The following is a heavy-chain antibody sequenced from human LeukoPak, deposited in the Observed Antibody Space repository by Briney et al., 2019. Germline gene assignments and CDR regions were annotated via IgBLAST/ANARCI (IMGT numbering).Heavy chain of an antibody. V-gene: IGHV4-39*01. Sequence: SDTLSLTCTVSGGSISNNTDYWGWIRQPPGKALEWIGSVYYSATTFYNPSLKSRVTISVDTSKNQFSLRVTSVTAADTAIYYCARLTRTIAGGSIPFDYWGQGTLVIVSS. CDR3: ARLTRTIAGGSIPFDY. CDR2: VYYSATT. D-gene: IGHD1-1*01. J-gene: IGHJ4*02. CDR1: GGSISNNTDY.